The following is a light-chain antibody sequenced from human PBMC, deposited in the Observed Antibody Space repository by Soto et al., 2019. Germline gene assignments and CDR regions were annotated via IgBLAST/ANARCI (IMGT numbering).Light chain of an antibody. Sequence: DIQTTQSPSTPSASAGDRVTITCRASQSISSWLAWYQQKPGKAPKLLIYDASSLESGVPSRFSGSGSGTEFTLTISSLQPDDFATYYCQQYNSYRWTFGQGTKVDIK. CDR1: QSISSW. CDR2: DAS. V-gene: IGKV1-5*01. CDR3: QQYNSYRWT. J-gene: IGKJ1*01.